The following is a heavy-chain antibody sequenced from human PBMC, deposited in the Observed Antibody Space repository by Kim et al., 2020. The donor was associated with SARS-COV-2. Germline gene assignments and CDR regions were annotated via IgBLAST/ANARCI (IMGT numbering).Heavy chain of an antibody. CDR2: ISGSGGST. V-gene: IGHV3-23*01. J-gene: IGHJ4*02. Sequence: GGSLRLSCAASGFTFSSYAMSWVRQAPGKGLEWVSAISGSGGSTNYADSVKGRFTISRDNSKNTLYLQMKSLRAEDTAVYYCAKDLGIVVVPAAIVALNFDYWGQGTLVTVSS. D-gene: IGHD2-2*01. CDR1: GFTFSSYA. CDR3: AKDLGIVVVPAAIVALNFDY.